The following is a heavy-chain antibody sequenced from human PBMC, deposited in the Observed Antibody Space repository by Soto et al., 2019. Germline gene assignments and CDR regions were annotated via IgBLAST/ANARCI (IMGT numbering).Heavy chain of an antibody. CDR1: GGSISSGGYY. J-gene: IGHJ4*02. V-gene: IGHV4-31*03. CDR2: IYYSGST. D-gene: IGHD3-10*01. CDR3: ATYGSGTYKPTTFDY. Sequence: SETLSLTCTVSGGSISSGGYYWTWIRQHPGKGLEWIGYIYYSGSTYYNPSLKSRVTISVDTSKNQFSLKLSSVTAADTAVYYCATYGSGTYKPTTFDYWGQGTLVTVSS.